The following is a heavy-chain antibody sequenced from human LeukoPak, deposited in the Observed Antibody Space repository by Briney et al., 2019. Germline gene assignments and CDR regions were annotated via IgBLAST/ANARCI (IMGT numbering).Heavy chain of an antibody. V-gene: IGHV4-34*01. CDR3: ARETRDCSGGSCYSNFDY. CDR1: GVSFSGYY. D-gene: IGHD2-15*01. CDR2: INHSGST. Sequence: SETLSLTCAVYGVSFSGYYWSWIRQPPGKELEWIGEINHSGSTNYNPSLKSRVTISVDTSKNQFSLKLSSVTAADTAVYYCARETRDCSGGSCYSNFDYWGQGTLVTVSS. J-gene: IGHJ4*02.